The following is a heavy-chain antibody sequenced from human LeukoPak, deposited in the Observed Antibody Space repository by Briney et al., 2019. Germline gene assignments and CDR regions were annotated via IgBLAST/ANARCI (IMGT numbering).Heavy chain of an antibody. D-gene: IGHD3-22*01. V-gene: IGHV3-23*01. J-gene: IGHJ4*02. CDR1: GFTFSSYA. CDR3: AKDIGVALDSSGLDY. Sequence: PGGSLRLSCAASGFTFSSYAMSWVRQAPGKGLEWVSAISGSGGSTYYADSVKGRFTISRDNSKNTLYLQMNSLRAEDTAVYYCAKDIGVALDSSGLDYWGQGTLVTVSS. CDR2: ISGSGGST.